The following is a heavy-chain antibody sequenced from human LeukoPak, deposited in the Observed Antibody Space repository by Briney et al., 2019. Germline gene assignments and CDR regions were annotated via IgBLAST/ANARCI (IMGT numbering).Heavy chain of an antibody. J-gene: IGHJ6*03. CDR1: GGSISSSSYY. V-gene: IGHV4-39*07. CDR3: ARDIKTYYDFWSGYTAYYYYMDV. CDR2: IYYSGST. D-gene: IGHD3-3*01. Sequence: SETLSLTCTVSGGSISSSSYYWGWIRQPPGKGLEWIGSIYYSGSTYYNPSLKSRVTISVDTSKNQFSLKLSSVTAADTVVYYCARDIKTYYDFWSGYTAYYYYMDVWGKGTTVTVSS.